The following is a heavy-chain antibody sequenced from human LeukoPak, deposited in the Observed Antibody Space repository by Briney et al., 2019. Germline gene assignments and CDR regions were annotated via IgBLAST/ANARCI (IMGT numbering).Heavy chain of an antibody. CDR1: RLTLSDYY. V-gene: IGHV3-11*01. D-gene: IGHD3/OR15-3a*01. J-gene: IGHJ4*02. CDR3: ARSVDGTALDY. CDR2: IRASGDHM. Sequence: GGSLRLSCAASRLTLSDYYMTWVRQAAGKGLEWISYIRASGDHMCYADSVRGRFTISRDNAKNSIFLQMNSLRDDDTAVYYCARSVDGTALDYWGQGTLGTVSP.